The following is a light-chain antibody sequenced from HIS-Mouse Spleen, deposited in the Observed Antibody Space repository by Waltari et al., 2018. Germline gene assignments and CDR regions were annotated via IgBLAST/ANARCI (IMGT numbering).Light chain of an antibody. CDR1: QSLLHSNGYNY. CDR3: MQALQTPIT. J-gene: IGKJ5*01. Sequence: DIVMTQSPLSLPVTPGEPASSPCRSSQSLLHSNGYNYLDWYLQKPGQSPQLLIYLGSNRASGVPDRFSGSGSGTDFTLKISRVEAEDVGVYYCMQALQTPITFGQGTRLEIK. V-gene: IGKV2-28*01. CDR2: LGS.